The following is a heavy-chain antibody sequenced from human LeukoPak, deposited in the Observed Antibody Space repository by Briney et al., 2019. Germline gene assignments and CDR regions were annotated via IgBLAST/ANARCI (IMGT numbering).Heavy chain of an antibody. CDR1: GDSVSSNSAA. Sequence: SQTLSLTCAISGDSVSSNSAAWNWIRQSPSRGLEWLGWTYYRSKWYNDYAVSVKSRITINPATSKNQFTLQLNSVTPEDTAVYYCARDRLEGGGGTAWFDPWGQGTLVTVSS. V-gene: IGHV6-1*01. CDR3: ARDRLEGGGGTAWFDP. D-gene: IGHD3-16*01. J-gene: IGHJ5*02. CDR2: TYYRSKWYN.